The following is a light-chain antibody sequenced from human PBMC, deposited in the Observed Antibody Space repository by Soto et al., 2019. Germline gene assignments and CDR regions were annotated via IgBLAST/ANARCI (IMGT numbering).Light chain of an antibody. V-gene: IGKV3-20*01. Sequence: ELVLTQSPSTLSLSPGERATLPCRASQSLISSNFAWYQHKPGQAPRLLIYGVSNRATAIPDRFRGSGSGTDFTLTINRLEPEDFAVYYCQQYHNSPITFGQGTRLEIK. CDR3: QQYHNSPIT. CDR1: QSLISSN. CDR2: GVS. J-gene: IGKJ5*01.